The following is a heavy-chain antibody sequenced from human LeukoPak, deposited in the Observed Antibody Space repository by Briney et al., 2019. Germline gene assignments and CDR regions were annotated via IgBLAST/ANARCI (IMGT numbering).Heavy chain of an antibody. CDR3: ARGDLSRGYLRDDAFDI. CDR2: INHSGST. Sequence: SETLSLTCAVYGGSFSGYYWSWIRQPSGKGLEWIGEINHSGSTNYNPSLKSRVTISVDTSKNQFSLKLSSVTAADTAVYYCARGDLSRGYLRDDAFDIWGQGTMVTVSS. CDR1: GGSFSGYY. D-gene: IGHD3-22*01. J-gene: IGHJ3*02. V-gene: IGHV4-34*01.